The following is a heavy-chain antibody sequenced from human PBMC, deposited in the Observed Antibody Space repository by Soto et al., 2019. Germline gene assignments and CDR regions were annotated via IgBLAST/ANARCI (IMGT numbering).Heavy chain of an antibody. V-gene: IGHV3-74*01. J-gene: IGHJ6*03. Sequence: EVQLVESGGGLVQPGGSLRLSCAASGFTFSNYWMYWVRQAPGKGLVWVSRTNSDGSTSSYADSVKGRFTISRDNAKTTLYRQMHSLRAEDTAVYYCARGDCVGGSCYSLAGSFYYYMDVWGKGTTVTVFS. D-gene: IGHD2-15*01. CDR2: TNSDGSTS. CDR3: ARGDCVGGSCYSLAGSFYYYMDV. CDR1: GFTFSNYW.